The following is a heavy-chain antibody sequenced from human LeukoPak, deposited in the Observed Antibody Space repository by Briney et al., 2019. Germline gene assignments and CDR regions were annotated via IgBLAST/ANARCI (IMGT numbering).Heavy chain of an antibody. CDR1: GFTFSSYG. CDR2: IWYDGSNK. D-gene: IGHD3-22*01. Sequence: PGRSLRLSCAASGFTFSSYGMHWVRQAPGKGLEWVAVIWYDGSNKYYADSVKGRFTISRDNSKNTLYLQMNSLRAEDTAVYYCARGDSYYYDSSGYSFDYWGQGTLVTVSS. V-gene: IGHV3-33*01. CDR3: ARGDSYYYDSSGYSFDY. J-gene: IGHJ4*02.